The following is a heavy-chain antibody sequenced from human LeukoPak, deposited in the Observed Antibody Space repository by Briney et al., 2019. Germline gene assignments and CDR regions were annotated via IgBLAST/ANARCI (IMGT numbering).Heavy chain of an antibody. V-gene: IGHV3-7*01. CDR3: VRDMSRESIFDY. CDR1: GFTFSSYG. D-gene: IGHD5-24*01. J-gene: IGHJ4*02. CDR2: IKQDGSEK. Sequence: GGTLRLSCAASGFTFSSYGMSWVRQAPGKGLEWVANIKQDGSEKYYVDSVKGRFTISRDNAKNSLYLQMNSLRAEDTAVYYCVRDMSRESIFDYWGQGTLVIVSS.